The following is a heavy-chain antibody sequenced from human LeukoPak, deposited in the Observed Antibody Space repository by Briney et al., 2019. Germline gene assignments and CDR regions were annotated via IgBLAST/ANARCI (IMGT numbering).Heavy chain of an antibody. CDR2: IIPIFGTA. D-gene: IGHD2-2*01. V-gene: IGHV1-69*01. CDR3: ARSEDIVVVPASYGGYYFDY. J-gene: IGHJ4*02. CDR1: GGTFSSYA. Sequence: SVKVSCKASGGTFSSYAISWVRQAPGQGLEWMGGIIPIFGTANYAQKFQGRVTITADESTSTAYMELSSLRSEDTAVYYCARSEDIVVVPASYGGYYFDYWGQGTLVTASS.